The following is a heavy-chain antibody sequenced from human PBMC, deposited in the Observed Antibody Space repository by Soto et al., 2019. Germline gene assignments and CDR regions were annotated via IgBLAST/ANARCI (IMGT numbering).Heavy chain of an antibody. CDR1: GFTFNIFG. V-gene: IGHV3-33*01. CDR3: ARADYDIVTGSSLGYYDY. Sequence: QVQLVESGGGVVQPERSLRLSCAASGFTFNIFGMHWVRQAPGKGLEWVAVIWWDGSKKYYADSVKGRFTISRDNSKNMLYLQMNNLRAEDTALYYCARADYDIVTGSSLGYYDYWGQGTLVIVSS. J-gene: IGHJ4*02. CDR2: IWWDGSKK. D-gene: IGHD3-9*01.